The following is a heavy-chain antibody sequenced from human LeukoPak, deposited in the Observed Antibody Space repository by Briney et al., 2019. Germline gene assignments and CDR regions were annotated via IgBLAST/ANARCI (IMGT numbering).Heavy chain of an antibody. Sequence: SVKVSCKASGYTFTDNYIHWVRQAPGQGLEWMGGIIPIFGTANYAQKFQGRVTIAADESTSTAYMELSSLRSEDTAVYYCARGHDILTPPWADWGQGTLVTVSS. V-gene: IGHV1-69*13. CDR2: IIPIFGTA. CDR1: GYTFTDNY. CDR3: ARGHDILTPPWAD. J-gene: IGHJ4*02. D-gene: IGHD3-9*01.